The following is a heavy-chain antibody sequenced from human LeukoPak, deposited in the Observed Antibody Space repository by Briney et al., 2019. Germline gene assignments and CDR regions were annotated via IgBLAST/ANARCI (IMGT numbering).Heavy chain of an antibody. V-gene: IGHV1-18*01. CDR1: GYTFTSYG. CDR2: ISTYNGNT. J-gene: IGHJ6*03. D-gene: IGHD3-9*01. CDR3: ARARLLRYFDWDADTPYYYYYMDV. Sequence: GASVTVSFKSSGYTFTSYGISWVRQAPGQGLEWMGWISTYNGNTNYAQKLQGRVTITTDESTSTAYMELSRLRSEDTAVYYCARARLLRYFDWDADTPYYYYYMDVWGKGTTVTVSS.